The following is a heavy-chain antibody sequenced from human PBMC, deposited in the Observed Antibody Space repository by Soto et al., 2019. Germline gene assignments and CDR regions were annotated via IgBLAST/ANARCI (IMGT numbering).Heavy chain of an antibody. V-gene: IGHV3-48*02. CDR2: ITSSGDSI. CDR3: ARLPKGSRVTS. J-gene: IGHJ4*02. D-gene: IGHD4-17*01. CDR1: GFRFSDYS. Sequence: EVQLLESGGGLVHPGGSLRLSCAASGFRFSDYSMNWGRQAPGKGLEWVSYITSSGDSIYYADSVKGRFTVSRDNAKNSLFLQINSLRDEDTAVYYCARLPKGSRVTSWGQGTLVTVSS.